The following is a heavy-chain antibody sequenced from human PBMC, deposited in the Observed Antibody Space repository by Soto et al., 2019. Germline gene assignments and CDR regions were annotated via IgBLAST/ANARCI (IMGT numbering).Heavy chain of an antibody. CDR1: GGTFSSYA. J-gene: IGHJ4*02. CDR3: ARDGDHYYDSSGYLGY. CDR2: IIPIFGTA. V-gene: IGHV1-69*13. D-gene: IGHD3-22*01. Sequence: SVKVSCKASGGTFSSYAISWVRQAPGQGLEWMGGIIPIFGTANYAQKFQGRVTITADESTSTAYMELSSLRSEDTAVYYCARDGDHYYDSSGYLGYWGQGTLVTVSS.